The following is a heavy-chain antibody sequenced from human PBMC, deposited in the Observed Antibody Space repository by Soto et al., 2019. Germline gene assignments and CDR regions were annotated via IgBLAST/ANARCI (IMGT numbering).Heavy chain of an antibody. D-gene: IGHD1-1*01. J-gene: IGHJ4*02. V-gene: IGHV3-64D*08. CDR3: VKDLTGTSPLCY. CDR2: ISSNGGST. Sequence: GESLKISCSASGFTFSSYAMHWVRQAPGKGLEYVSAISSNGGSTYYADSVKGRFTISRDNSKNTLYLQMSSLRAEDTAVYYCVKDLTGTSPLCYWGQGTLVTVSS. CDR1: GFTFSSYA.